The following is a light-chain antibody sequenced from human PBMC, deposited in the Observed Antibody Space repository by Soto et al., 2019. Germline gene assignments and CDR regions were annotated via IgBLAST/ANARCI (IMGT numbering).Light chain of an antibody. CDR3: QQYNPSSRT. J-gene: IGKJ1*01. CDR2: KAS. V-gene: IGKV1-5*03. Sequence: EIQMAQSSSTTSLFVVDRVYITCXASQSISTWLAWYQQKPGKVPKLLIFKASSLQSGVPSRFSGSGSGTDFTLAFSSLQPDDFATYYCQQYNPSSRTFGQGTKVDIK. CDR1: QSISTW.